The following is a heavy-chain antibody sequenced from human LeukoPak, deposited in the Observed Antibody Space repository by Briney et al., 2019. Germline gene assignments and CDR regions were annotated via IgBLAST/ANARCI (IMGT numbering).Heavy chain of an antibody. V-gene: IGHV5-51*01. CDR2: IYPADSDT. CDR1: GYIFTHYW. J-gene: IGHJ4*02. CDR3: ARQSRDGSKTRGYYFDY. Sequence: PGASLQISSQVSGYIFTHYWIGWVRQMPGKGLESMGIIYPADSDTTYSPSFQGQVTISADKSISTVYLQWSSLKASDTAMYYCARQSRDGSKTRGYYFDYWGQGTLVTVSS. D-gene: IGHD3-10*01.